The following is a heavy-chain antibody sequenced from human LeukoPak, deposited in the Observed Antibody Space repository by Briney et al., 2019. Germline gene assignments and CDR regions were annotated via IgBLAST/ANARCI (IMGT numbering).Heavy chain of an antibody. CDR2: IYTSGAT. J-gene: IGHJ5*02. Sequence: SETLSLTCTVSGGSISSSSYYWGWIRQPPGKGLEWIGRIYTSGATYYNPSLKSRVTMSVDTSENQFSLKLKSVTAADTAVYYCARTRHYDNCFDPWGRGTLVTVSS. D-gene: IGHD3-3*01. CDR3: ARTRHYDNCFDP. CDR1: GGSISSSSYY. V-gene: IGHV4-39*07.